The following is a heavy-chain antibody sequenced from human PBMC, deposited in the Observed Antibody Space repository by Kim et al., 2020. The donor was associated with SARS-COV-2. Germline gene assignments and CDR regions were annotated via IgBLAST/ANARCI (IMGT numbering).Heavy chain of an antibody. CDR3: ARAGPYGSGSQPIYYYY. Sequence: GGSLRLSCAASGFTFSSYAMHWVRQAPGKGLEWVAVISYDGSNKYYADSVKGRFTISRDNSKNTLYLQMNSLRAEDTAVYYCARAGPYGSGSQPIYYYY. D-gene: IGHD3-10*01. J-gene: IGHJ6*03. CDR1: GFTFSSYA. CDR2: ISYDGSNK. V-gene: IGHV3-30*04.